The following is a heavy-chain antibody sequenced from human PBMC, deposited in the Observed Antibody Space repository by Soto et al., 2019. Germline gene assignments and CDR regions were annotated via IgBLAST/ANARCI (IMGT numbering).Heavy chain of an antibody. CDR3: ARARLRAVYAFDI. J-gene: IGHJ3*02. D-gene: IGHD5-12*01. CDR2: IYYSGST. CDR1: GGSVSSGAYY. Sequence: LSLTCTVSGGSVSSGAYYWTWIRQRPGKGLEWIGYIYYSGSTYYSPSLKSRLSISLDTSKNQFSLKLSSVTAADTAMYYCARARLRAVYAFDIWGQVTMVTVSS. V-gene: IGHV4-31*03.